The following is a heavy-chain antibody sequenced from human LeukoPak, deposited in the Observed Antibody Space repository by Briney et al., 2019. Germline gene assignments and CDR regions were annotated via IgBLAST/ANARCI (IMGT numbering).Heavy chain of an antibody. CDR2: IYYSGST. D-gene: IGHD6-13*01. J-gene: IGHJ4*02. CDR1: GGSISSSSYY. V-gene: IGHV4-39*01. CDR3: ARFSSSWYYFDY. Sequence: SETLSLTCTVSGGSISSSSYYWGWIRQPPGKGLEWIGSIYYSGSTYYNPSLKSRVTISVDTSKNQFSLKLSSVTAADTAVYYCARFSSSWYYFDYWGQGTLVTVPS.